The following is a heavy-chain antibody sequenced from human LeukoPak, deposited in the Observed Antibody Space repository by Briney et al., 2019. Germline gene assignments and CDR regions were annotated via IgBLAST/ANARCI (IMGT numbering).Heavy chain of an antibody. V-gene: IGHV4-34*01. CDR3: ARSLSIAVAGTFFDY. D-gene: IGHD6-19*01. Sequence: SETLSLTCAVYGGSFSGYYWSWIRQPPGKGLEWIGEINHSGSTNYNPSLKSRVTISVDTSDNQFSLKLSSVTAADTAVYYCARSLSIAVAGTFFDYWGQGTLVTVSS. J-gene: IGHJ4*02. CDR1: GGSFSGYY. CDR2: INHSGST.